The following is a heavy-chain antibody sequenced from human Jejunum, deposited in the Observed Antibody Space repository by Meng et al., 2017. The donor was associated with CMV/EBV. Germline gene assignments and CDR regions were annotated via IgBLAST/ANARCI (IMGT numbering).Heavy chain of an antibody. J-gene: IGHJ2*01. CDR3: ARDTSSGKVPYWYFDL. Sequence: ASFSSGDCCILGHEPAREVEWWVGNIHTCGNVNYAPTLQGRVTITIDKSKSQSSLNLTSVTAADTAVYYCARDTSSGKVPYWYFDLWGRGTLVTVSS. D-gene: IGHD3-22*01. CDR1: ASFSSGDC. V-gene: IGHV4/OR15-8*02. CDR2: IHTCGNV.